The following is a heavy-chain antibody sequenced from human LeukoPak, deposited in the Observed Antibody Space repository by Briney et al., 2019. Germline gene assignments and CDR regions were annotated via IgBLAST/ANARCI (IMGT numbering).Heavy chain of an antibody. V-gene: IGHV3-21*01. CDR1: GFTFSSYS. Sequence: PGGSLRLSCAASGFTFSSYSMNWVRQAPGKGLEWVSSISSSSSYIYYADSVKGRFTISRDNAKNSLHLQMNSLRAEDTAVYYCARAVLLWFGESNNWFDPWGQGTLVTVSS. D-gene: IGHD3-10*01. J-gene: IGHJ5*02. CDR3: ARAVLLWFGESNNWFDP. CDR2: ISSSSSYI.